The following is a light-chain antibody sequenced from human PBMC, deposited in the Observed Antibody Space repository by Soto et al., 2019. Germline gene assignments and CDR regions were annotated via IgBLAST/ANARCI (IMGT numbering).Light chain of an antibody. CDR1: QSISSY. J-gene: IGKJ4*01. Sequence: EIVLIQSPATLSLSPGERATLSCRASQSISSYLAWYQQKPGQAPRLLIYDASNRATGIPARFSGSGSGTDFTLTISSLEPEDFAVYYCQKRSNWPPALTFGGGTKVEIK. V-gene: IGKV3-11*01. CDR2: DAS. CDR3: QKRSNWPPALT.